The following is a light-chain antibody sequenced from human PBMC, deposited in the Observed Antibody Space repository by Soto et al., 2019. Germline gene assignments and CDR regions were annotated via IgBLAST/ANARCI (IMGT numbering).Light chain of an antibody. Sequence: QSVLTQPASVSGSPGHSITISCTGTSSDVGAYNYVSWYQQHPGKAPKLMIYDVNNRPSGVSNRFSGSKSGNTASLTISGLQAGDEADYYCSSYTSSTTDVFGAGTKVTVL. CDR1: SSDVGAYNY. CDR2: DVN. J-gene: IGLJ1*01. CDR3: SSYTSSTTDV. V-gene: IGLV2-14*03.